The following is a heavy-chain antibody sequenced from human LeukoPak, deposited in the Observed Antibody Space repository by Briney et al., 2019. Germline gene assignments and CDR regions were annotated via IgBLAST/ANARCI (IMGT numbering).Heavy chain of an antibody. D-gene: IGHD3-22*01. CDR3: ATVPYRHMIVVNYFDY. Sequence: ASVKVSCKVSGYTLTELSMHWVRQAPGKGLGWMGGFDPEDGETIYAQKFQGRVTMTEDTSTGTAYMELSSLRSEDTAVYYCATVPYRHMIVVNYFDYWGQGTLVTVSS. CDR2: FDPEDGET. CDR1: GYTLTELS. J-gene: IGHJ4*02. V-gene: IGHV1-24*01.